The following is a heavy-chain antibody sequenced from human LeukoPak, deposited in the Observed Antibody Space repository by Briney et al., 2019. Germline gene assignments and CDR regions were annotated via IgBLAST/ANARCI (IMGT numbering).Heavy chain of an antibody. CDR1: GFTFSSYS. CDR2: ISTDGSYI. Sequence: PGGSLRLSCVASGFTFSSYSMNWVRQAPGKGLEWVSSISTDGSYIYYAGSVKGRVTISRDNSKNTLYLQMNNVRAEDTAVYYCAKVLHYDFWSGSMVFDCWGQGTLVTVSS. CDR3: AKVLHYDFWSGSMVFDC. D-gene: IGHD3-3*01. V-gene: IGHV3-21*04. J-gene: IGHJ4*02.